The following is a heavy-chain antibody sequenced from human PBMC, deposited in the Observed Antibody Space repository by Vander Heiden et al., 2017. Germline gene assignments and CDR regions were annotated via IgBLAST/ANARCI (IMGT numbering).Heavy chain of an antibody. CDR1: GFTFTSHS. D-gene: IGHD4-17*01. CDR2: ISSSGSTI. CDR3: ARDRYGDYLNDY. J-gene: IGHJ4*02. Sequence: EVQLVESGGGLVQPGGSLTLSCAASGFTFTSHSMNWVRQAPGKGLEWVSYISSSGSTIYYADSVKGRFTISRDNAKNSLYLQMNSLRDEDTAVYYCARDRYGDYLNDYWGQGTLVTVSS. V-gene: IGHV3-48*02.